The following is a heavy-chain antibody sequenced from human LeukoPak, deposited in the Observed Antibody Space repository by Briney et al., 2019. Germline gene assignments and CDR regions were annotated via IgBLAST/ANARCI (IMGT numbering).Heavy chain of an antibody. CDR1: GFTFTSSA. V-gene: IGHV1-58*02. J-gene: IGHJ3*02. CDR3: AADSDTKIDAFDI. CDR2: IVVGSGNT. Sequence: SVKVSCKASGFTFTSSAMQWVRQARGQRLEWIGWIVVGSGNTNYAQKFQERVTITRDMSTSTAYMELSSLRSEDTAVYYCAADSDTKIDAFDIWGQGTMVTVSS.